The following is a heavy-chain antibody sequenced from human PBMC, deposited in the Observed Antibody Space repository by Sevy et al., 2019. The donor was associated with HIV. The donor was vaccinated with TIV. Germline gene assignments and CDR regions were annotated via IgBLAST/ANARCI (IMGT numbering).Heavy chain of an antibody. Sequence: GESLKISCKGSGYSFTSYWIGWVRQMPGKGLEWMGIIYPGDSDTRYSPSFQGQVTISADKSISTAYLQWSSLKASDTAMSYCARRGAYCGGDCYHFDYWGQGTLVTVSS. CDR2: IYPGDSDT. D-gene: IGHD2-21*02. J-gene: IGHJ4*02. V-gene: IGHV5-51*01. CDR3: ARRGAYCGGDCYHFDY. CDR1: GYSFTSYW.